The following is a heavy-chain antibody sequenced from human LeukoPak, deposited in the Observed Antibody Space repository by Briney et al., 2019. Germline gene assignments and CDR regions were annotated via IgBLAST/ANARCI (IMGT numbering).Heavy chain of an antibody. CDR2: IKEDGSEK. CDR1: GFKFDDYW. D-gene: IGHD3-10*01. CDR3: ARAGTSIRGIKVY. V-gene: IGHV3-7*03. Sequence: PGGSLRLSCAASGFKFDDYWMNWVRQAPGKGLEWVANIKEDGSEKYYVDSVKGRFTISGDNARNFLYLQMNSLRAEDTAVYYCARAGTSIRGIKVYWGQGTLVTVSS. J-gene: IGHJ4*02.